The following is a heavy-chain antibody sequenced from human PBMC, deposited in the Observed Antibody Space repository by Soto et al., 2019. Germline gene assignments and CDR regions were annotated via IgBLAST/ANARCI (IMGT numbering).Heavy chain of an antibody. V-gene: IGHV1-46*01. CDR3: ARDPGIAAAGNGGAFFDY. Sequence: GASVKVSCKASGYTFTSYYMHWVRQAPGQGLEWMGIINPSGGSTSYAQKFQGRVTMTRDTSTSTVYMELSSLRSEDTAVYYCARDPGIAAAGNGGAFFDYWGQGTLVTSPQ. CDR2: INPSGGST. CDR1: GYTFTSYY. D-gene: IGHD6-13*01. J-gene: IGHJ4*02.